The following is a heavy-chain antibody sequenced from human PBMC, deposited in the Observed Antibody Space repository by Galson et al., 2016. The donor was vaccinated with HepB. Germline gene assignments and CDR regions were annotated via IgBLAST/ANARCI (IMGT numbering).Heavy chain of an antibody. CDR1: GGYMNSYY. D-gene: IGHD2-2*01. CDR2: IYYSGST. J-gene: IGHJ3*02. CDR3: ARYSLVPAEMGDDAIDI. V-gene: IGHV4-59*01. Sequence: SETLSLTCTVSGGYMNSYYWTWIRQPPGGGLEWTGYIYYSGSTNYNPSLKSRVTISVDRSKNQFSLKVKSVTAADTAAYYCARYSLVPAEMGDDAIDIWGQGTMVTVSS.